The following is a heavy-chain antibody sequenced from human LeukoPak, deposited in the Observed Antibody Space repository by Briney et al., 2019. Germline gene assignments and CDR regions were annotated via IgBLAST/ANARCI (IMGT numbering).Heavy chain of an antibody. V-gene: IGHV4-39*07. Sequence: SETLSLTCSVSGGSISSSSYYWGWIRQPPGKGLEWIGSIYYSGNTYNNPSLKSRVTVSVDTSRNQFSLKLSSVIEADTAVYYCARAYAGYASRFDYWGQGILVTVSS. CDR3: ARAYAGYASRFDY. D-gene: IGHD1-1*01. CDR2: IYYSGNT. J-gene: IGHJ4*02. CDR1: GGSISSSSYY.